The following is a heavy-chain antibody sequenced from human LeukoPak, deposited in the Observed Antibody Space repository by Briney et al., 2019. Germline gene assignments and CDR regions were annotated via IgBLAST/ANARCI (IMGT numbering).Heavy chain of an antibody. D-gene: IGHD2-2*01. J-gene: IGHJ4*02. Sequence: ASVKVSCKASGYTFTNYGISWVRQAPGQGLEWMGWISAYNGNANYAQRFQGRVTTTTDTSTSTAYMELRSLRSDDTAVYYCARVGAHCTSTSCLDYWGQGTLVTVSS. CDR2: ISAYNGNA. CDR1: GYTFTNYG. CDR3: ARVGAHCTSTSCLDY. V-gene: IGHV1-18*01.